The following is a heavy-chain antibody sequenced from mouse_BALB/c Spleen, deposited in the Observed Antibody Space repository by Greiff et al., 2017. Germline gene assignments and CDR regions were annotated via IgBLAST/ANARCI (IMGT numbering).Heavy chain of an antibody. CDR3: AKSTIGVAY. J-gene: IGHJ3*01. CDR1: GSNIKDYY. V-gene: IGHV14-1*02. CDR2: IDPENGNT. Sequence: VQLQQSGAELVRPGASVKLSCKASGSNIKDYYMHWVKQRPEQGLEWIGWIDPENGNTIYDPKFQGKASITADTSSNTTYLQLSSLTSEDTAVYYCAKSTIGVAYWGQGTLVTVSA. D-gene: IGHD2-14*01.